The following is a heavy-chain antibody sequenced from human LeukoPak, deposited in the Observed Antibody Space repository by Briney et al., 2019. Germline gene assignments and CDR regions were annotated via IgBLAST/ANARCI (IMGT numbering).Heavy chain of an antibody. D-gene: IGHD1-26*01. CDR3: AKDIGYSGSYPGFDY. Sequence: PGGSLRPSCAASGFTFYDYAMHWVRQAPGKGLEWVSGISWNSGSIGYADSVKGRFTISRDNAKNSLYLQMNSLRAEDTALYYCAKDIGYSGSYPGFDYWGQGTLVTVSS. CDR2: ISWNSGSI. V-gene: IGHV3-9*01. CDR1: GFTFYDYA. J-gene: IGHJ4*02.